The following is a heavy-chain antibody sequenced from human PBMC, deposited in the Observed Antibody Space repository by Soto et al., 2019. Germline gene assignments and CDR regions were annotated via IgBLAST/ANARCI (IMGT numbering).Heavy chain of an antibody. J-gene: IGHJ6*02. Sequence: SVSNAWMTWVRQAPGKGLEWVGRIKSKTDGGTTDYAAPVKGRFTISRDDSKNTLYLQMNSLKTEDTAVYYCTTRIAVVGMDVWGQGTTVTVSS. CDR3: TTRIAVVGMDV. V-gene: IGHV3-15*07. D-gene: IGHD6-19*01. CDR2: IKSKTDGGTT. CDR1: SVSNAW.